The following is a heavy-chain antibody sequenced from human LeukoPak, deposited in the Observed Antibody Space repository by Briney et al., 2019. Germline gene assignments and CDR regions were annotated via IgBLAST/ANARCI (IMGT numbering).Heavy chain of an antibody. CDR2: IRGGDGSS. CDR3: AKADGDFDWLLLSTYYYYYGMDV. CDR1: GFTFSSYA. J-gene: IGHJ6*02. Sequence: GGSLRLSCAASGFTFSSYAMSWVRQAPGKGLEWVSAIRGGDGSSYYTDSVKGRFTISRDNSKNTLYLQMNSLRAEDTAVYYCAKADGDFDWLLLSTYYYYYGMDVWSQGTTVTVSS. D-gene: IGHD3-9*01. V-gene: IGHV3-23*01.